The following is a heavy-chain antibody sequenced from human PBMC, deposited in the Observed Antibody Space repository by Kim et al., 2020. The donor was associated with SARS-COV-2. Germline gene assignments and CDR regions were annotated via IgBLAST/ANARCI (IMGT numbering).Heavy chain of an antibody. CDR2: LNPDGSEE. Sequence: GGSLRLSCEASGFTFSSYWMTWVRQAPGKGLEWVATLNPDGSEEYYVDSVKGRFTISRDNAKNLLYLQMNTLGAEDTAVYYCARVKYHYGSGHWGQGTLVTVSS. CDR3: ARVKYHYGSGH. D-gene: IGHD3-10*01. V-gene: IGHV3-7*01. J-gene: IGHJ4*02. CDR1: GFTFSSYW.